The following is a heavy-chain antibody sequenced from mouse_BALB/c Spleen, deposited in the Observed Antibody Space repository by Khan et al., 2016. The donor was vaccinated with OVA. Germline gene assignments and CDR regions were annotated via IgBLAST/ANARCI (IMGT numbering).Heavy chain of an antibody. CDR1: GFTFSTYG. D-gene: IGHD1-1*01. J-gene: IGHJ3*01. V-gene: IGHV5-6*01. CDR3: ARLAYYYDSEGFAY. Sequence: EVELVESGGDVVKPGGSLKLSCAASGFTFSTYGMSWVRQTPDKRLEWVATVSTGGHYTYYPDTVKGRFTISRDNAKNTLYLQMSSLKSEDTAMFYCARLAYYYDSEGFAYWGQVTLVTGSA. CDR2: VSTGGHYT.